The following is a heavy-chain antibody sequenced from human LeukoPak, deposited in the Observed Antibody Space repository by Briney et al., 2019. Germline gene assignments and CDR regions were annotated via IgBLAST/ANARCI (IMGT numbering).Heavy chain of an antibody. CDR3: AKDRGLRFLEWFFDY. J-gene: IGHJ4*02. V-gene: IGHV3-23*01. CDR2: ISGSDGST. Sequence: PGGSLRLSCAASGFTLRTYAMSWVRQAPWKGLEWVSAISGSDGSTYYADSVKGRFTISRDNSKNTLYLQMNSLRAEDTAVYYCAKDRGLRFLEWFFDYWGQGTLVTVSS. CDR1: GFTLRTYA. D-gene: IGHD3-3*01.